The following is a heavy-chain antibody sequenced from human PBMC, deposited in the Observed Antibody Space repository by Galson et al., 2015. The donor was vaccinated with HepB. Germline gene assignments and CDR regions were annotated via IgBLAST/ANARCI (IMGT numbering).Heavy chain of an antibody. D-gene: IGHD6-13*01. CDR1: GYTFTSYG. J-gene: IGHJ4*02. CDR3: ARTCSNRYSSSWGRLGDLDY. V-gene: IGHV1-18*01. CDR2: ISAYNGNT. Sequence: SVKVSCKASGYTFTSYGISWVRQAPGQGLEWMGWISAYNGNTNYAQKLQGRVTMTTDTSTSTAYMELRSLRSDDTAVYYCARTCSNRYSSSWGRLGDLDYWGQGTLVTVSS.